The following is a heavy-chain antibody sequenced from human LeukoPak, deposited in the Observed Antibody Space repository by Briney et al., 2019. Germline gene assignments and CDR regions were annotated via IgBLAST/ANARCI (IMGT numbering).Heavy chain of an antibody. J-gene: IGHJ4*02. V-gene: IGHV1-2*02. D-gene: IGHD2-8*02. CDR3: ARVDGGEWYYFDY. CDR2: SNPNNGGT. Sequence: ASVKVSCKASGYTFTGYYMHWVRQAHGQGLEWMGWSNPNNGGTNYAQKFQGRVTMTLDTSISTAYMELSRLRSDDTAIYYCARVDGGEWYYFDYWGQGTLVTVSS. CDR1: GYTFTGYY.